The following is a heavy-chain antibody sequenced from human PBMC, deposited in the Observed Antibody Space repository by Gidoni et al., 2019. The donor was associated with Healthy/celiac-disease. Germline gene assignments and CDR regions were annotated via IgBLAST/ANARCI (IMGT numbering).Heavy chain of an antibody. J-gene: IGHJ5*02. Sequence: QVQLQESGPGLVKPSETLSLTCTVSGYSISSGYYWGWIRPPPGNGLEWFGSLYHSGSTYCTPSLKSRVTISVDTSKTQFSLKLSSVTAAAPAVYYCARGGGSYLNWFDPWGQGTLVTVSS. CDR3: ARGGGSYLNWFDP. V-gene: IGHV4-38-2*02. D-gene: IGHD1-26*01. CDR1: GYSISSGYY. CDR2: LYHSGST.